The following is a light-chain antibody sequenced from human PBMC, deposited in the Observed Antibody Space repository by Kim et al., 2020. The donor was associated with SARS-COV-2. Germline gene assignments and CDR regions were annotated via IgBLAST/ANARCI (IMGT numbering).Light chain of an antibody. Sequence: QGQNARITCSGDALPKQYAYWFQQKPGQAPVLVIYEDTERPSGIPERFSGSTSGTTVTLTISGVQAEDEADYYCQSSDSSDTFWVFGGGTQLTVL. CDR3: QSSDSSDTFWV. J-gene: IGLJ3*02. CDR1: ALPKQY. CDR2: EDT. V-gene: IGLV3-25*03.